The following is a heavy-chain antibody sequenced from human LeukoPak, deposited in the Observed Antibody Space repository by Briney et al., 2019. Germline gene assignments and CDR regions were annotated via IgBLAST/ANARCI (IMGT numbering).Heavy chain of an antibody. D-gene: IGHD2-2*01. J-gene: IGHJ4*02. Sequence: PSETLSLTCTVSGGSISSGSYYWTWLRQPAGKVLEWIGRIYTSGSTNYNPSLKSRVTISVDTSKNQFSLNLSSVTAADTAVYYCARGSCTTTSCYGGPFDYWGQGTLVTVSS. CDR2: IYTSGST. CDR3: ARGSCTTTSCYGGPFDY. V-gene: IGHV4-61*02. CDR1: GGSISSGSYY.